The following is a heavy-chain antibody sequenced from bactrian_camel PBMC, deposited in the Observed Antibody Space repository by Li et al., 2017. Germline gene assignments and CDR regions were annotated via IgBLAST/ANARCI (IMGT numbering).Heavy chain of an antibody. CDR1: GTTHTRRC. D-gene: IGHD7*01. CDR2: YSFGRST. J-gene: IGHJ4*01. Sequence: HVQLVESGGGSVQAGGSLKLSCTLSGTTHTRRCMGWFRQTPGKEREQVAVFIYSFGRSTRYADSVKGRFTISQDATNTVNLQMNNLKAEDTAINYCAADVGMMSGDCRPNYWGQGTQVTVS. V-gene: IGHV3S53*01. CDR3: AADVGMMSGDCRPNY.